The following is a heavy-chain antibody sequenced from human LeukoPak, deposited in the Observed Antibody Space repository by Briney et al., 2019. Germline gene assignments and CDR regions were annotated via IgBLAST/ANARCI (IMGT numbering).Heavy chain of an antibody. D-gene: IGHD7-27*01. Sequence: SETLSLTCRVSGASISGYYWSWIRQPPGKGLEWLGPMYYSGGTTYNPSLKSRVSISLDTSKKHFSLKLSSVTAADTAVYYCAGTGLFFDYWSQGTLVTVSS. J-gene: IGHJ4*02. CDR2: MYYSGGT. CDR3: AGTGLFFDY. V-gene: IGHV4-59*01. CDR1: GASISGYY.